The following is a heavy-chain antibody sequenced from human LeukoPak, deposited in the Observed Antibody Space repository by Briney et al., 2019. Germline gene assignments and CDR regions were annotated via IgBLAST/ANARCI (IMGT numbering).Heavy chain of an antibody. D-gene: IGHD2-2*02. CDR3: VRQVRGYCSSTSCYTPDSQIDY. Sequence: ASVKVSCKASGYTFTGYYMHWVRQAPGQGLEWMGWINPNSGGTNYAQKFQGRVTMTRDTSISTAYMELSRLRSDDTAVYYCVRQVRGYCSSTSCYTPDSQIDYWGQGTLVTVSS. CDR2: INPNSGGT. V-gene: IGHV1-2*02. J-gene: IGHJ4*02. CDR1: GYTFTGYY.